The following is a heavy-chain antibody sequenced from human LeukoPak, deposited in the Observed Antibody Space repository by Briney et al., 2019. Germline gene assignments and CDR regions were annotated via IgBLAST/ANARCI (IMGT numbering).Heavy chain of an antibody. D-gene: IGHD3-3*01. Sequence: PGGSLRLSCAASGFTFSNAWMSWVRQAPGKGLEWVGRIKSKTDGGTTDYAAPVKGRFTISRDNAKNSLYLQMNSLRAEDTAVYYCARDQGRYDFWSGYYTNWFDPWGQGTLVTVSS. CDR1: GFTFSNAW. V-gene: IGHV3-15*01. CDR2: IKSKTDGGTT. CDR3: ARDQGRYDFWSGYYTNWFDP. J-gene: IGHJ5*02.